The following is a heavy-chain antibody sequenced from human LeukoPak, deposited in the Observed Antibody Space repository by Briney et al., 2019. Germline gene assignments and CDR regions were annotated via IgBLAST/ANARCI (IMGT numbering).Heavy chain of an antibody. D-gene: IGHD2-21*01. CDR2: ISGSGGST. V-gene: IGHV3-23*01. J-gene: IGHJ4*02. Sequence: HPGGSLRLSCAASGFTFSSYAMSWVRQAPGKGLEWVSAISGSGGSTYYADSVKGRFTTSKDNSKNTLYLQINSLGAEDTAVYYCAKVVKKDVAHYSFDSWGQGTLVTVSS. CDR3: AKVVKKDVAHYSFDS. CDR1: GFTFSSYA.